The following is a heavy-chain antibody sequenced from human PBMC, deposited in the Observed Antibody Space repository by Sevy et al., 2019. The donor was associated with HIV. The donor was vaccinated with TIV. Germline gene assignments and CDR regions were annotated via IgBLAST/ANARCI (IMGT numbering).Heavy chain of an antibody. CDR1: GGSINSDH. V-gene: IGHV4-59*08. CDR3: ARRNDFDI. J-gene: IGHJ3*02. D-gene: IGHD1-1*01. Sequence: SETLSLTCTVSGGSINSDHWNWIRQPPGKGLEWIGYVYYTGGTNYNPSLKNRVTISVDRTKNQFSLKLTCVTAADTVVYYCARRNDFDIWGQGTMVTVSS. CDR2: VYYTGGT.